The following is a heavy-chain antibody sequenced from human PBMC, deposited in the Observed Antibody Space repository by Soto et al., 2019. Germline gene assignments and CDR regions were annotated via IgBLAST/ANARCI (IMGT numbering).Heavy chain of an antibody. Sequence: QVQLQQWGAGLLKPSETLSLTCAVHGGSFSGYYWSWIRQPPGKGLEWIGEINHSGSTNYNPSLKSRVTISVDTSKNQFSLKLSSVTAADTAVYYCARGWGRIFDYWGQGTLVTVSS. D-gene: IGHD7-27*01. J-gene: IGHJ4*02. CDR1: GGSFSGYY. V-gene: IGHV4-34*01. CDR2: INHSGST. CDR3: ARGWGRIFDY.